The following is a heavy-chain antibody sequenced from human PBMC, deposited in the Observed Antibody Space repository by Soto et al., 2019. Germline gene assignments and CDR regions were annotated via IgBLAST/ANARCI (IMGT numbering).Heavy chain of an antibody. Sequence: GASVKVSCKAFGYTFGTSGFSWVREAPEQGSEWMAWISAGNGKTRYAKKVQDRVAMTTDTSTSTAYMELRSLTSDDTAVDYCARDIAWICQTNGCYTNEDNYGMDVWGQGTTVTVSS. CDR1: GYTFGTSG. CDR3: ARDIAWICQTNGCYTNEDNYGMDV. CDR2: ISAGNGKT. D-gene: IGHD2-2*02. J-gene: IGHJ6*02. V-gene: IGHV1-18*01.